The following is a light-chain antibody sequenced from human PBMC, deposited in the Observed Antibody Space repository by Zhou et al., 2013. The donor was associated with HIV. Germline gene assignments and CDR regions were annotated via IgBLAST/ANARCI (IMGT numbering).Light chain of an antibody. CDR2: AAS. CDR1: QSISSY. J-gene: IGKJ1*01. V-gene: IGKV1-39*01. Sequence: DIQMTQSPSSLSASVGDRVTITCRASQSISSYLNWYQQKPGKAPKLLIYAASSLQRGVPSRFSGSGSGTDFTLTISSLQPDYCQQSYSTPWAFGQGTKVE. CDR3: QQSYSTPWA.